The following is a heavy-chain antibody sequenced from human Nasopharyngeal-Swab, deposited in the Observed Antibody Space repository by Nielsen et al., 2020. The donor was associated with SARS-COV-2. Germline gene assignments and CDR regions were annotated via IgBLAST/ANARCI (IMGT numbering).Heavy chain of an antibody. V-gene: IGHV1-8*01. CDR2: MNPNSGNT. J-gene: IGHJ3*02. CDR1: GYTFTSYD. Sequence: ASVKVSCKASGYTFTSYDINWVRQATGQGLEWMGWMNPNSGNTGYAQKFQGRVTMTRNTSISTAYMELSSLRSEGTAVYYCARDRIDIVVVPAAMAHDAFDIWGQGTMVTVSS. CDR3: ARDRIDIVVVPAAMAHDAFDI. D-gene: IGHD2-2*01.